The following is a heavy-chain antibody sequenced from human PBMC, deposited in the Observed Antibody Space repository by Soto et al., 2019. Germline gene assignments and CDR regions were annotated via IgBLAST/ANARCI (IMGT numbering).Heavy chain of an antibody. V-gene: IGHV3-64D*06. CDR1: GFTFSSYP. CDR3: VRDYSGSGSYYLGYYYYGMDV. J-gene: IGHJ6*02. Sequence: PGGSLRLSCSASGFTFSSYPMHWVRQAPAKGLEYVSAIGSNGGSTYYADSVKGRFTISRDNSKITLYLQMSSLRAEDTAVYYCVRDYSGSGSYYLGYYYYGMDVWGQGTTVTVSS. D-gene: IGHD3-10*01. CDR2: IGSNGGST.